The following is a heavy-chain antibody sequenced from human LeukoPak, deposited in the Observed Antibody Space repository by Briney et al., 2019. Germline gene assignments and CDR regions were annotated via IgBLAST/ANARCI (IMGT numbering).Heavy chain of an antibody. D-gene: IGHD2-21*02. Sequence: SETLSLTCAVYGGSFSPYYWSWIRQPPGKGLEWVGEINHSGSTNYNPSLKSRFTISVDTSKNQFSLRLSSVTAADTAVYYCARGGFYCGGDCYVDYWGQGTLVTVSS. CDR2: INHSGST. V-gene: IGHV4-34*01. J-gene: IGHJ4*02. CDR3: ARGGFYCGGDCYVDY. CDR1: GGSFSPYY.